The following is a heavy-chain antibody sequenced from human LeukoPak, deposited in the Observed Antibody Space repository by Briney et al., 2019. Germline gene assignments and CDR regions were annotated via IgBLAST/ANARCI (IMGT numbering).Heavy chain of an antibody. CDR3: ARRVPSRVVTDYFDY. CDR1: GFTVNRNY. CDR2: IYSGGST. J-gene: IGHJ4*02. V-gene: IGHV3-66*01. D-gene: IGHD2-2*01. Sequence: GGSLRLSCAVSGFTVNRNYMSWVRQAPGKGLEWVSVIYSGGSTYYADSVKDRFTISRDNSKNTLYLQMNSLRADDTAVYYCARRVPSRVVTDYFDYWGQGALVTVSS.